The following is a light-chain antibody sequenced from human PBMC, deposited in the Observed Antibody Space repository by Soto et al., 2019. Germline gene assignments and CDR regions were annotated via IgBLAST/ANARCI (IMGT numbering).Light chain of an antibody. J-gene: IGKJ5*01. Sequence: EIVLTPAPGTLSLSPGERATLSCRASQSVSSSYLAWYQQKPGQAPRLLIYGASSRATGIPDRFSGSGSGTDFTLTISRLEPEDFAVYYCQQHGSGPSITLGLGTRLEIK. CDR1: QSVSSSY. V-gene: IGKV3-20*01. CDR3: QQHGSGPSIT. CDR2: GAS.